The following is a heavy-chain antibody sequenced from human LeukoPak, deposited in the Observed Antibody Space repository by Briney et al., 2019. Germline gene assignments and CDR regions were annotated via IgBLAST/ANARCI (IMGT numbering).Heavy chain of an antibody. V-gene: IGHV4-34*01. CDR1: GGSISSYY. D-gene: IGHD3-3*01. Sequence: QASETLSLTCTVSGGSISSYYWSWIRQPPGKGLEWIGEINHSGSTNYNPSLKSRVTISVDTSKNQFSLKLSSVTAADTAVYYCARGSSGFWSGYPIDYWGQGTLVTVSS. J-gene: IGHJ4*02. CDR3: ARGSSGFWSGYPIDY. CDR2: INHSGST.